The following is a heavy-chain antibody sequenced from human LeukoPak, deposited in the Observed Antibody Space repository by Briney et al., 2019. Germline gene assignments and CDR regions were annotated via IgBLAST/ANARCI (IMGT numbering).Heavy chain of an antibody. J-gene: IGHJ4*02. V-gene: IGHV4-39*01. CDR1: GGSIGSSSHY. Sequence: SETLSLTCSVSGGSIGSSSHYWGWIRQPPGKGLEWIGSIFYSGSTYYNPSLKSRLTIYVDTSKNHFSLKLRSVTAADTAVYYCARQWLAAEDFDYWGQGTLVTVSS. CDR2: IFYSGST. CDR3: ARQWLAAEDFDY. D-gene: IGHD6-19*01.